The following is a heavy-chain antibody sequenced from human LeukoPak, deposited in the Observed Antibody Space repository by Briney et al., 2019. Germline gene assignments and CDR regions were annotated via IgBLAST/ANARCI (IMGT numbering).Heavy chain of an antibody. CDR2: TYWNEDN. V-gene: IGHV2-5*01. D-gene: IGHD4-17*01. Sequence: SGPTLVKPTQTLTLTCSFSGFSLTTSEVGVTWIRQPPGKPLEWLALTYWNEDNRYSPSLGTRLTLTRDTSENQVVLTMTNVDPADTATYYCAHFSTTMTTGYFDPWGPGVPVTVSS. CDR1: GFSLTTSEVG. CDR3: AHFSTTMTTGYFDP. J-gene: IGHJ5*02.